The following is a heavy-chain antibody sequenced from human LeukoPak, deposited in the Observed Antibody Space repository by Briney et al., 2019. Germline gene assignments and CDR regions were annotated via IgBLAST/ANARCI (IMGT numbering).Heavy chain of an antibody. J-gene: IGHJ3*02. V-gene: IGHV4-30-4*08. D-gene: IGHD6-19*01. CDR3: ARFSSGWSDAFDI. CDR2: IYYSGST. Sequence: PSQTLSLTCTVSGGSISRGDYYWSWIRQPPGKGLEWIGYIYYSGSTYYNPSLKSRVTISVDTSKNQFSLKLSSVTAADTAVYYCARFSSGWSDAFDIWGQGTMVTVSS. CDR1: GGSISRGDYY.